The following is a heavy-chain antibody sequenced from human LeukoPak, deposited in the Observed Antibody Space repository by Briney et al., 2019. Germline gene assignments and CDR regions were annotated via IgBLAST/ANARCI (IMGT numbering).Heavy chain of an antibody. CDR1: GGTFISYA. Sequence: ASVNVSFKASGGTFISYAISWVRQAPGQGLEWMGGIIPIFGTANYAQKFQGRVTITADESTSTAYMELSSLRSEDTAVYYCARGDSGYDVFDYWGQGTLVTVSS. J-gene: IGHJ4*02. CDR3: ARGDSGYDVFDY. D-gene: IGHD5-12*01. CDR2: IIPIFGTA. V-gene: IGHV1-69*01.